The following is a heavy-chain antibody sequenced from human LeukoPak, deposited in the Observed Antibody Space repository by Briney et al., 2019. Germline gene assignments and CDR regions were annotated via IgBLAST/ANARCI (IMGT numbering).Heavy chain of an antibody. CDR1: GGSISSGGYY. CDR2: IYYSGST. Sequence: SETLSLTCTVSGGSISSGGYYWSWIRQHPGKGLEWIGYIYYSGSTYYNPYLKSRVTISVDTSKNQFSLKLSSVTAADTAVYYCARWAPKCWFDPWGQGTLVTVSS. CDR3: ARWAPKCWFDP. J-gene: IGHJ5*02. V-gene: IGHV4-31*03.